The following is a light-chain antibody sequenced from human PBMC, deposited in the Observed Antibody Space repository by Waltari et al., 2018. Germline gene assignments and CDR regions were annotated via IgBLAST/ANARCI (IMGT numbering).Light chain of an antibody. J-gene: IGKJ4*01. CDR1: QSVSSN. Sequence: EIVMTQSPATLSVSPGERATLSCRASQSVSSNLAGYQQKPGQAPRPRIYGASTRATGIPARCSGSGSGTEFTLTISSLQSEDFAVYYCQQYNNWPLTFGGGTKVEIK. CDR2: GAS. V-gene: IGKV3-15*01. CDR3: QQYNNWPLT.